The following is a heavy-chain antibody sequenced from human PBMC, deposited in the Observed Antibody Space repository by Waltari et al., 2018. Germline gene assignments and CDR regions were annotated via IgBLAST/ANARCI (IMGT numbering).Heavy chain of an antibody. CDR1: GASISRGGSS. D-gene: IGHD2-15*01. J-gene: IGHJ4*02. V-gene: IGHV4-30-2*01. CDR3: ARAGCSGGSCYPATPDY. Sequence: QLQPQESGPGLVKPSQTLSLTCAVTGASISRGGSSCSSLRPPRGKGLEWIGYIYHRGSTYYNPSLKSRVTISVDRSKNQFSLKLSSVTAADTAVYYCARAGCSGGSCYPATPDYWGQGTLVTVSS. CDR2: IYHRGST.